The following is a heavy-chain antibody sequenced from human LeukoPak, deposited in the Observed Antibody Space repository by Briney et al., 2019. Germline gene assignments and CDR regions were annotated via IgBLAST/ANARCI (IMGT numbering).Heavy chain of an antibody. CDR3: ARDNRALTLNYFDN. CDR1: GFTFRSYA. V-gene: IGHV3-30*04. Sequence: PGGSLRLSCAASGFTFRSYAMHWVRQAPGKGLEWVAAISFDAKNLYYADSVKGRFTISRDDSKNTLYLQMNSLRPDDTAVYYCARDNRALTLNYFDNWGQGTLATVSS. D-gene: IGHD2/OR15-2a*01. CDR2: ISFDAKNL. J-gene: IGHJ4*02.